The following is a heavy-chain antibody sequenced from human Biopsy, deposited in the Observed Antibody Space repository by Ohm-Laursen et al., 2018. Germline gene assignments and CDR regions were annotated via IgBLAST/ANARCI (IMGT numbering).Heavy chain of an antibody. CDR3: AKWGISRSLYHFYGMDV. D-gene: IGHD3-10*01. V-gene: IGHV3-23*01. CDR2: ITGVGCVT. J-gene: IGHJ6*02. CDR1: VSTFSSHT. Sequence: SLTLSCAASVSTFSSHTTSWACQAPWTGLEWVSVITGVGCVTYYADPVKGRFTVSRDNPMNTIFLQMNSLRAQDAGTYYCAKWGISRSLYHFYGMDVWGQGTTVSVSS.